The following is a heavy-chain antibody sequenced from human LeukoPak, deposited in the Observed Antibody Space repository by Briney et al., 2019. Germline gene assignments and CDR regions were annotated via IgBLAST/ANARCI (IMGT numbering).Heavy chain of an antibody. V-gene: IGHV3-30-3*01. Sequence: GGSLRLSCAASGFTFNSYAMHWVRQAPGKGLEWVAVISYDGSNKYYADSVKGRFTISRDNSKNTLYLQMNSLRAEDTAVYYCASLIAAAGTPYYFDYWGQGTLITVSS. J-gene: IGHJ4*02. CDR1: GFTFNSYA. CDR2: ISYDGSNK. D-gene: IGHD6-13*01. CDR3: ASLIAAAGTPYYFDY.